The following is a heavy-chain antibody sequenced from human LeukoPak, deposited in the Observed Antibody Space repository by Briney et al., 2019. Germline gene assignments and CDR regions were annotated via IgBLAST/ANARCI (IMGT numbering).Heavy chain of an antibody. J-gene: IGHJ4*02. CDR3: ARGADIVNTIDY. Sequence: PSETLSLTCTVSGGSISSSSYYWGWIRQHPGKGLEWIGYIYYSGTTSYNPSLKSRVTISLDTSKNQFSLKLNSVTAADTAVYYCARGADIVNTIDYWGQGTLVTVSS. V-gene: IGHV4-31*03. CDR1: GGSISSSSYY. D-gene: IGHD5-12*01. CDR2: IYYSGTT.